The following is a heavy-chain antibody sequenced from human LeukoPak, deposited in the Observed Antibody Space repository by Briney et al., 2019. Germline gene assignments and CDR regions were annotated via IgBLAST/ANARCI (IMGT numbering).Heavy chain of an antibody. CDR3: ARDFSYYDILTGYYNDAFDI. D-gene: IGHD3-9*01. CDR2: INQDGSEK. V-gene: IGHV3-7*01. CDR1: GFTSSTYW. J-gene: IGHJ3*02. Sequence: GGSLLLSCTASGFTSSTYWMSWVRQAPGKGLEWVANINQDGSEKYYVDSVKGRFTISRDNAKNSLYLQMNSLRAEDTALYYCARDFSYYDILTGYYNDAFDIWGQGTMVTVSS.